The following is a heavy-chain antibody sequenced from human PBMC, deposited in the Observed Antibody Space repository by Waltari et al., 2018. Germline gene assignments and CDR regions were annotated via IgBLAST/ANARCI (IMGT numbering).Heavy chain of an antibody. Sequence: QVQLQQWGAGLLQPSETLSLTCAVYGGSFTGYYWSWIRQPPGKGLEWIGEIKHSGSTNYNPSLKCRVTISVETDKNQLSLNLSSVSAADTAVYYCARARGDYGFVDYWGQGTLVTVSS. D-gene: IGHD4-17*01. V-gene: IGHV4-34*01. CDR3: ARARGDYGFVDY. J-gene: IGHJ4*02. CDR2: IKHSGST. CDR1: GGSFTGYY.